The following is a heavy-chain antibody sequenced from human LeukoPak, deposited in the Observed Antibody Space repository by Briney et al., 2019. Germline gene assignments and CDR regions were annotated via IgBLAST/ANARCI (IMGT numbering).Heavy chain of an antibody. V-gene: IGHV3-74*01. D-gene: IGHD5-18*01. CDR2: INSDGSST. Sequence: GESLKLSCAASGFTFSSYAMSWVRQAPGKGLVWVSRINSDGSSTSYADSVKGRFTISRDNAKNTLYLQMNSLRAEDTAVYYCARGGGYSYGSFDYWGQGTLVTVSS. CDR1: GFTFSSYA. J-gene: IGHJ4*02. CDR3: ARGGGYSYGSFDY.